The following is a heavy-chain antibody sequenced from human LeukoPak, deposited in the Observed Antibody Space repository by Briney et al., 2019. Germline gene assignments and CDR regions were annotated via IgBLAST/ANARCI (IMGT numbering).Heavy chain of an antibody. CDR1: GGTFSSYA. J-gene: IGHJ4*02. Sequence: ASVKVSCKASGGTFSSYAISWVRQAPGQGLEWMGWISAYNGNTNYAQKLQGRVTMTTDTSTSTAYMELRSLRSDDTAVYYCARDSSSWVYYFDYWGQGTLVTVSS. D-gene: IGHD6-13*01. CDR2: ISAYNGNT. CDR3: ARDSSSWVYYFDY. V-gene: IGHV1-18*01.